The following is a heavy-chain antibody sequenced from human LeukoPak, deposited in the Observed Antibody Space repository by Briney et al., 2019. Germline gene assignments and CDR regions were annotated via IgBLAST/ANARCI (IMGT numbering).Heavy chain of an antibody. CDR3: ASGRDQLTYFQY. CDR1: GFSFSSYS. D-gene: IGHD4/OR15-4a*01. Sequence: GSLRLSCAASGFSFSSYSMNWIRQPPGQGLEWIAYIDYSESTNYNPSLKSRLTISVDASKNQFSLKLTSVTPADTAVYYCASGRDQLTYFQYWGQGTLATVSS. J-gene: IGHJ1*01. V-gene: IGHV4-59*13. CDR2: IDYSEST.